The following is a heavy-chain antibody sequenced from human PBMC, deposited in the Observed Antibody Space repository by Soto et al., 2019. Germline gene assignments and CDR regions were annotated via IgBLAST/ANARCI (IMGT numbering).Heavy chain of an antibody. V-gene: IGHV3-74*01. Sequence: GGSLRLPCAASGFTFSSSWMYWVRQAPGKGLVWVSYINTDGSTTSYAGSVKGRFTISRDKAKNKLYLQMKSLRADDTFVYYCASLYRIPASDVFDIGGKGTMVPVSS. D-gene: IGHD3-16*02. CDR3: ASLYRIPASDVFDI. CDR1: GFTFSSSW. CDR2: INTDGSTT. J-gene: IGHJ3*02.